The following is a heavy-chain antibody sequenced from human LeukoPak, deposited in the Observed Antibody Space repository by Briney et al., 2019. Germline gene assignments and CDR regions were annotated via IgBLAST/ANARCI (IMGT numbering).Heavy chain of an antibody. J-gene: IGHJ4*02. CDR1: GGTFSSYA. V-gene: IGHV1-69*06. Sequence: ASVKVSCKASGGTFSSYAISWVRQAPGQGLEWMGGIIPIFGTANYAQKFQGRVTITADKSTSTAYMELSSLRSEDTAVYYCARGVRSFFSAATGLDYWGQGTLVTVSS. D-gene: IGHD2-15*01. CDR3: ARGVRSFFSAATGLDY. CDR2: IIPIFGTA.